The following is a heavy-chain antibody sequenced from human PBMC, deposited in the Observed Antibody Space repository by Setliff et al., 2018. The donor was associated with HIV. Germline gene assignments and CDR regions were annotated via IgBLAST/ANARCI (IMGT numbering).Heavy chain of an antibody. Sequence: PSETLSLTCTVSGGSIVSSSYYWGWIRQPPGKGLEWIGTMYYRGTTYNNPSLKSRVTFSADTSKNQFSLNLNSVIATDTAVYYCARQGLTMNRGVPAPILYYFDYWGPGILVTVSS. CDR3: ARQGLTMNRGVPAPILYYFDY. J-gene: IGHJ4*02. D-gene: IGHD3-10*01. V-gene: IGHV4-39*01. CDR1: GGSIVSSSYY. CDR2: MYYRGTT.